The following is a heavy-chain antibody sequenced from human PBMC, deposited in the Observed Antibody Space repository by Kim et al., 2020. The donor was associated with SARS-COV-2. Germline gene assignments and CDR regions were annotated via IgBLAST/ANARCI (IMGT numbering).Heavy chain of an antibody. Sequence: SLKSRVTISVYTSKNQFSLRLRSVTAADTAVYYCASSRIAAAGTREYFDYWGQGTLVTVSS. CDR3: ASSRIAAAGTREYFDY. V-gene: IGHV4-59*01. J-gene: IGHJ4*02. D-gene: IGHD6-13*01.